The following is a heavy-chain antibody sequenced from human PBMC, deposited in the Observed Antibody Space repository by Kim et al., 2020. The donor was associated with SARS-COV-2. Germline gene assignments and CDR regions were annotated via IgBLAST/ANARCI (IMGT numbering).Heavy chain of an antibody. Sequence: SETLSLTCTVSGGSVSSGSYYWSWIRQPPGKGLEWIGHIYHSGSTNYNPSLKSRVTISVDASKNQFSLRLTSVTAADTAVYYCARDSAHYGAFYVDYWC. CDR2: IYHSGST. V-gene: IGHV4-61*01. J-gene: IGHJ4*01. CDR3: ARDSAHYGAFYVDY. CDR1: GGSVSSGSYY. D-gene: IGHD4-17*01.